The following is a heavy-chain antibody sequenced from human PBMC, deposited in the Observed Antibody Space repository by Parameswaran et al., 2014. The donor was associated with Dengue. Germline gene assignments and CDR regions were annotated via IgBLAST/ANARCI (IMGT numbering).Heavy chain of an antibody. J-gene: IGHJ4*02. CDR1: GGSISSTSYY. CDR3: ARGFDSSGFNFDY. Sequence: SETLSLTCTVSGGSISSTSYYWGWIRQPPGKGLEWLGTIYDSGNTYYNPSLKSRVTVPVDMSKNQFSLKLNFVTAADTAVYYCARGFDSSGFNFDYWGQGTLVTVSS. CDR2: IYDSGNT. V-gene: IGHV4-39*01. D-gene: IGHD3-22*01.